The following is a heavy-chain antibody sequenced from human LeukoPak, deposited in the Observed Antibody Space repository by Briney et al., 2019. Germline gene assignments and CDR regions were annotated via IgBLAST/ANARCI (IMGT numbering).Heavy chain of an antibody. Sequence: GYIYYSGSTYYNPSLKSRVTISVDTSKNQFSLKLSSVTAADTAVYYCATTGYGGNSGDFDPWGQGTLVTVSS. D-gene: IGHD4-23*01. J-gene: IGHJ5*02. CDR2: IYYSGST. CDR3: ATTGYGGNSGDFDP. V-gene: IGHV4-31*02.